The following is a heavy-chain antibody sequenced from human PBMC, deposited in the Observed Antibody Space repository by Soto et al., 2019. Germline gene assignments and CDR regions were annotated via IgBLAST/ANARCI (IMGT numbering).Heavy chain of an antibody. CDR3: ARGRFRRTWFDP. CDR2: MNPYSGNT. Sequence: QVQLVQSGAEVKKPGDSVKVSCKASGYTFSDYDINWVRQAAGQGLEWMGWMNPYSGNTGYAQKCQGRVNTNKEPSLTTAYVDLSSLTFEDTAIYYCARGRFRRTWFDPWGQGTLVTVSS. CDR1: GYTFSDYD. V-gene: IGHV1-8*01. D-gene: IGHD3-16*01. J-gene: IGHJ5*02.